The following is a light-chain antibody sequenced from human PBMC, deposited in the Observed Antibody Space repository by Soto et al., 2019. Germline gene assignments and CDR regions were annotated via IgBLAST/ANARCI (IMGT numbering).Light chain of an antibody. Sequence: DIQMTQSPSSLSASVGDRVTITCRASQSISSYLNWYQQKPGKAPKLLIYAASSLQSGVPSRFSGSRSGTDLTLTISSLQPEEFATYYCQQSYSTPYTFGQETKLEIK. CDR3: QQSYSTPYT. CDR2: AAS. J-gene: IGKJ2*01. V-gene: IGKV1-39*01. CDR1: QSISSY.